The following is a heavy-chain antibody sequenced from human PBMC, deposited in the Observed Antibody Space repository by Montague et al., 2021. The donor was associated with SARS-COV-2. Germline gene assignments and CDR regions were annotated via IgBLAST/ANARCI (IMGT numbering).Heavy chain of an antibody. V-gene: IGHV3-33*01. Sequence: LRLSWAASGFSFSSYVMHWVRQAPGKGLEWVAVIWYDGSNTYYADSVKGRFTISRDNSKNTLYLQMSSLRAEDTAVYYCARDRLEQLVLFYYDGMDVWGQGTTVTVSS. CDR3: ARDRLEQLVLFYYDGMDV. CDR2: IWYDGSNT. J-gene: IGHJ6*02. CDR1: GFSFSSYV. D-gene: IGHD6-6*01.